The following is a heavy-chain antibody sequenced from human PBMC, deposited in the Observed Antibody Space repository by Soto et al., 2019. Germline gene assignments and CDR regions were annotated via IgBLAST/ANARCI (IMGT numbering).Heavy chain of an antibody. V-gene: IGHV3-21*01. CDR3: AREGLYYYGSGSYFDY. Sequence: GGSLRLSCAASGFTFSSYSMNCVRQAPGKGLEWVSSISSSSSYIYYADSVKGRFTISRDNAKNSLYLQMNSLRAEDTAVYYCAREGLYYYGSGSYFDYWGQGTLVTVSS. D-gene: IGHD3-10*01. CDR2: ISSSSSYI. J-gene: IGHJ4*02. CDR1: GFTFSSYS.